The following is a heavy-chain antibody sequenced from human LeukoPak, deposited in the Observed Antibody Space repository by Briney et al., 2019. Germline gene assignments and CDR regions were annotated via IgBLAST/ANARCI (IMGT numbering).Heavy chain of an antibody. CDR3: ATARGGELYYYDSSGYYSWFDP. Sequence: SETLSLTCTVSGGSISSGDYYWSWIRQPPGKGLEWIGYIYYTGSTYYNPSLKSRVTISVDTSKNQFSLKLNSVTAADTAVYYCATARGGELYYYDSSGYYSWFDPWGQGTLVTVSS. V-gene: IGHV4-30-4*01. CDR1: GGSISSGDYY. J-gene: IGHJ5*02. CDR2: IYYTGST. D-gene: IGHD3-22*01.